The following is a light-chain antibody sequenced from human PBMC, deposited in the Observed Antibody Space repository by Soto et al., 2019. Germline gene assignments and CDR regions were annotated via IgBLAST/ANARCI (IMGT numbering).Light chain of an antibody. V-gene: IGKV3-20*01. Sequence: EIVLTQSPGTLSVSPGERATLSCRASQSVSSRDLAWYPPKPGQAPRPFIYGASSRATGIPTRFSGSGSGTDLTFTINRQEQDDFVVYYCEQDGSSPAFTFGQSTKLEIK. CDR1: QSVSSRD. J-gene: IGKJ2*01. CDR3: EQDGSSPAFT. CDR2: GAS.